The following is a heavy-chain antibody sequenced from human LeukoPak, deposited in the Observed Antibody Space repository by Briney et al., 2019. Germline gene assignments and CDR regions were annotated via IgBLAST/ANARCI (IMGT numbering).Heavy chain of an antibody. V-gene: IGHV3-21*01. CDR1: GYTFSSYS. CDR3: VRLRRNSDTSGFYYYYDF. Sequence: GGSLRLSCLASGYTFSSYSINWVRQAPGKGLEWVSSISVRSNYIYYADSVRGRFRISRDDARDSLYLQMNSLRAEDTAVYYCVRLRRNSDTSGFYYYYDFWGQGTLVTVPS. CDR2: ISVRSNYI. D-gene: IGHD3-22*01. J-gene: IGHJ4*02.